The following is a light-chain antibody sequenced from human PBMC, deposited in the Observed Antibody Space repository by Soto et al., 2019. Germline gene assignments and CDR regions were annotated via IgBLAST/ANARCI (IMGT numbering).Light chain of an antibody. J-gene: IGKJ1*01. CDR3: QQYNSYPWT. CDR2: DAS. CDR1: QGISW. V-gene: IGKV1-5*01. Sequence: DIQLTQSPSFLSASVGDRVTITCRASQGISWLAWYQQKPGKAPKLLIYDASSLESGVPSRFSGSGSGTELTITISSLQPDDCETYYCQQYNSYPWTFGQGTKVDIK.